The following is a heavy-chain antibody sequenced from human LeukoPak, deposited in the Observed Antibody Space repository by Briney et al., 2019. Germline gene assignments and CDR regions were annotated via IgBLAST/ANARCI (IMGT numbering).Heavy chain of an antibody. CDR2: ISWNSGSI. CDR3: AKDTRHYYDSSGHFDY. V-gene: IGHV3-9*01. D-gene: IGHD3-22*01. CDR1: GFTFDDYA. J-gene: IGHJ4*02. Sequence: GGSLRLSCAASGFTFDDYAMHWVRHAPGKGLEWVSGISWNSGSIGYADSVKGRFTISRDNAKNSLYLQMNSLGAEDTALDYCAKDTRHYYDSSGHFDYWGQGTLVTVSS.